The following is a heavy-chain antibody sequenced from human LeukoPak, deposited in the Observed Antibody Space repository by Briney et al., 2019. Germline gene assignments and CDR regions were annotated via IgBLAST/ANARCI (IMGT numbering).Heavy chain of an antibody. CDR3: ARGHDYGDYVLDY. CDR1: GFTVSSYY. V-gene: IGHV3-66*02. CDR2: IYSGGST. J-gene: IGHJ4*02. Sequence: GGSLRLSCAASGFTVSSYYMSWVRQAPGKGLEWVSVIYSGGSTYYAVSVKGRFTISRDNSKNTLYLQMNSLRAEDTAVYYCARGHDYGDYVLDYWGQGTLVTVSS. D-gene: IGHD4-17*01.